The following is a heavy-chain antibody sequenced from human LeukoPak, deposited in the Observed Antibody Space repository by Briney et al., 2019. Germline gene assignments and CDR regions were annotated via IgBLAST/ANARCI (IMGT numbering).Heavy chain of an antibody. Sequence: PGGSLRLSCAASGFTFSSYSMNWVRQAPGKGLEWVAVISYNGSNKYYADSVKGRFTISRDNSKNTLYLQMNSLRPEDTAIYYCARGIVVVVAATSNWFDPWGQGTLVTVSS. CDR3: ARGIVVVVAATSNWFDP. V-gene: IGHV3-30*03. CDR2: ISYNGSNK. J-gene: IGHJ5*02. D-gene: IGHD2-15*01. CDR1: GFTFSSYS.